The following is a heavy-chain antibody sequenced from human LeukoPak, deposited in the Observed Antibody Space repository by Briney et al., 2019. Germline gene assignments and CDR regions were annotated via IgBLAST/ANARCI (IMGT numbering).Heavy chain of an antibody. CDR2: IIDTGST. CDR1: GESFSGYY. D-gene: IGHD3-3*01. J-gene: IGHJ4*02. Sequence: PSETLSLTCAVYGESFSGYYWTWIRQPPGKGLEWIGEIIDTGSTKHNSSLKSRVTISVDTSKNEFSLNLTSVTAADTAVYYCARGLASGYPPIPFDYWGQGTLVTVSS. CDR3: ARGLASGYPPIPFDY. V-gene: IGHV4-34*12.